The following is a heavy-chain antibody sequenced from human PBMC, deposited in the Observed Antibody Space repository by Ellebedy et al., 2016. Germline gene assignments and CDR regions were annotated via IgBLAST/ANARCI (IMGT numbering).Heavy chain of an antibody. J-gene: IGHJ4*02. CDR3: ASRPAQDLYYGVFDY. D-gene: IGHD2-8*01. V-gene: IGHV3-7*03. Sequence: GESLKISCATSGFNFGNYWMTWVRQAPGKGPEWVANIKNDGSEEYYLDSVKGRFTISRDNAKNSLYLQMNGLRSEDTAVYYCASRPAQDLYYGVFDYWGQGTLVTVSS. CDR1: GFNFGNYW. CDR2: IKNDGSEE.